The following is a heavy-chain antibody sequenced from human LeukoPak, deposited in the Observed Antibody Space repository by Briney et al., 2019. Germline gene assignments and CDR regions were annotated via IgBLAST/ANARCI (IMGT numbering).Heavy chain of an antibody. CDR2: FYYSGST. D-gene: IGHD1-26*01. Sequence: SETLSLTCNVFGGSISSDYWSWIRQPPGKGLEWIGYFYYSGSTNYNPSLKSRVTISVDTSKNQLSLKLRSVTAADTAVYYCARVQSNTIDYWGQGTLVTVSS. CDR3: ARVQSNTIDY. J-gene: IGHJ4*02. CDR1: GGSISSDY. V-gene: IGHV4-59*01.